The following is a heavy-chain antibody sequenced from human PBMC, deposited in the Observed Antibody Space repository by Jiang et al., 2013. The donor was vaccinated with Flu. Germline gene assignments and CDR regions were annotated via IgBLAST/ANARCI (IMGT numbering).Heavy chain of an antibody. V-gene: IGHV5-51*01. CDR3: ARHREWNDVGGMDV. Sequence: GWVRQMPGKGLEWWGSSILVTLIPDTVRPSKARVTISADKSISTAYLQWSSLKASDTAMYYCARHREWNDVGGMDVWGQGTTVTVSS. CDR2: SILVTLIP. J-gene: IGHJ6*02. D-gene: IGHD1-1*01.